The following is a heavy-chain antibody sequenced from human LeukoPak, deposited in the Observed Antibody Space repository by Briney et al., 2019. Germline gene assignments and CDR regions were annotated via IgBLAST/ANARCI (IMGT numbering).Heavy chain of an antibody. V-gene: IGHV4-31*03. CDR1: GGSISSGGYY. CDR3: ARDAPTMVAYYGMDV. CDR2: IYYSGST. D-gene: IGHD3-10*01. J-gene: IGHJ6*02. Sequence: TLSLTCTVSGGSISSGGYYWSWIRQHPGKGLEWIGYIYYSGSTYYNPSLKSRVTISVDTSKNQFSLKLSSVTAADTAVYYCARDAPTMVAYYGMDVWGQGTTVTVSS.